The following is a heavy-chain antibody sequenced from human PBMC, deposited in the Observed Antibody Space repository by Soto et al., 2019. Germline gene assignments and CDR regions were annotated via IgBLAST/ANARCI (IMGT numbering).Heavy chain of an antibody. CDR2: ISDSGAST. CDR3: ARERAAPYTSGWYRPLSLFDY. V-gene: IGHV3-23*01. J-gene: IGHJ4*02. D-gene: IGHD6-19*01. CDR1: GFTFSSYS. Sequence: PGGSLRLSCVASGFTFSSYSMNWVRQAPGKGLEWVSAISDSGASTYYADSVKGRFTISRDNSKNTLYVQMNSLRVEDTALYYCARERAAPYTSGWYRPLSLFDYWGQGSLVTVSS.